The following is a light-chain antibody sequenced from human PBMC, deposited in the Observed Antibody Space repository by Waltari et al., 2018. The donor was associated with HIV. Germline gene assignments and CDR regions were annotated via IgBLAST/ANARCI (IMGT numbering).Light chain of an antibody. J-gene: IGLJ1*01. CDR3: AAWDDSLSGYV. V-gene: IGLV1-47*01. CDR2: RND. CDR1: SSNIGSNY. Sequence: QSVLTQPPSASGTPGHRVTISCSGGSSNIGSNYVFWYQLLPGTAPKLLVYRNDQRPSGVPDRLSGSKSGTSASLAISGLRSEDEADYYCAAWDDSLSGYVFGTGTKVTVL.